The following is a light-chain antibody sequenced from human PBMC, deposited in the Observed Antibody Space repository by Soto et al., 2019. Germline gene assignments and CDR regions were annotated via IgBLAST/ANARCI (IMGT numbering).Light chain of an antibody. CDR2: EVS. J-gene: IGLJ2*01. Sequence: QSALTQPPSASGSPGQSVTISCTGTSSDVGGYNYVSWYQQHPGKAPKLMISEVSKRPSGVPDRFSGSKSGNTASLTVSGLQAEDEADSYCSSFAGNNNLVFGGGTQLTVL. CDR1: SSDVGGYNY. CDR3: SSFAGNNNLV. V-gene: IGLV2-8*01.